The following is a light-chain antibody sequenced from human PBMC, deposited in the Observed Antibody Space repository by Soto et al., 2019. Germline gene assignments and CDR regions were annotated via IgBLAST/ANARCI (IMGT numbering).Light chain of an antibody. CDR1: SSDIGSYNY. CDR3: SSYTSSNTIL. J-gene: IGLJ2*01. V-gene: IGLV2-14*03. CDR2: DVS. Sequence: QPVLTQPASVSGSPGQSITISCTGTSSDIGSYNYVSWYQQRPDKVPKLIIYDVSSRPSGVSNRFSGSRSGNTASLTISGLQAEDEADYYCSSYTSSNTILFGGGTKLTVL.